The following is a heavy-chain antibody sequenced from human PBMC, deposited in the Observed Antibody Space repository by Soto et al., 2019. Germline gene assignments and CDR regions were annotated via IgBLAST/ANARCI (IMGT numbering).Heavy chain of an antibody. D-gene: IGHD1-26*01. CDR3: AKDKGGSYPPTQNGYFDL. V-gene: IGHV3-23*01. J-gene: IGHJ2*01. CDR2: ISGSGGST. CDR1: GFTFSSYA. Sequence: EVQLLESGGGLVQPGGSLRLSCAASGFTFSSYAMSWVRQAPGKGLEWVSAISGSGGSTYYADSVKGRFTISRDNSKNTLYLQMNSRRAEDTAVYYCAKDKGGSYPPTQNGYFDLWGRGTLVTVSS.